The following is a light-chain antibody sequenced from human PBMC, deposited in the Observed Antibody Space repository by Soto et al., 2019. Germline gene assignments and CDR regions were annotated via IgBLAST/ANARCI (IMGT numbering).Light chain of an antibody. CDR2: DAS. Sequence: DIQMPQSPSTLSASVGDRVTITCRASQSISSWLAWYQQKPGKAPKLLIYDASSLESGVPSRFSGSGSGTEITLTISSLQPDDFATYCCQQYNNYSWTFGQGTKVEIK. CDR3: QQYNNYSWT. V-gene: IGKV1-5*01. CDR1: QSISSW. J-gene: IGKJ1*01.